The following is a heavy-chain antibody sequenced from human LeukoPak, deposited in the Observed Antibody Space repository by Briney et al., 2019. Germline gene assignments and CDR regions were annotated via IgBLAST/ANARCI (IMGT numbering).Heavy chain of an antibody. J-gene: IGHJ4*02. CDR1: GYTFSAYD. D-gene: IGHD3-22*01. Sequence: ASVKVSCKASGYTFSAYDMHWVRQAPGQGLEWMGWISAYNGNTNYAQKLQGRVTMTTDTSTSTAYMELRSLRSDDTAVYYCARSSPLNYYDSIAYYNYWGQGTLVTVSS. CDR2: ISAYNGNT. CDR3: ARSSPLNYYDSIAYYNY. V-gene: IGHV1-18*04.